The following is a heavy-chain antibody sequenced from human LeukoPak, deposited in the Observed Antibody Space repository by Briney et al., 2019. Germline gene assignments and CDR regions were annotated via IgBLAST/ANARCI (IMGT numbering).Heavy chain of an antibody. CDR1: GFTFSSYW. J-gene: IGHJ4*02. CDR2: VNSDGSRT. Sequence: GGSLRLSCAASGFTFSSYWMHWVRQGPGKGLVWVSRVNSDGSRTSYADSVKGRFTISRDNAKKTLYLQMNSMRAEETAVYYCARDQCSGPNCQVALDYWGQGTLVTVSS. V-gene: IGHV3-74*01. D-gene: IGHD2-2*01. CDR3: ARDQCSGPNCQVALDY.